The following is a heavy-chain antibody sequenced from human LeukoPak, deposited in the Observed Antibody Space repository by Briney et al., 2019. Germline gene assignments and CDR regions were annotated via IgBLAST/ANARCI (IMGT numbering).Heavy chain of an antibody. CDR3: ARSPLDSSGYYSLHYFDY. CDR1: GFTFSSYE. J-gene: IGHJ4*02. V-gene: IGHV3-21*01. D-gene: IGHD3-22*01. CDR2: ISSSSSSYI. Sequence: GGSLRLSCAASGFTFSSYEMNWVRQAPGKGLEWVSSISSSSSSYIYYADSVKGRFTISRDNAKNSLYLQMNSLRAEDTAVYYCARSPLDSSGYYSLHYFDYWGQGTLVTVSS.